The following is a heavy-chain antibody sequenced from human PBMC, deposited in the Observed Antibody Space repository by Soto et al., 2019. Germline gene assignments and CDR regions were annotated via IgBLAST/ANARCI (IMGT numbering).Heavy chain of an antibody. D-gene: IGHD2-15*01. J-gene: IGHJ1*01. CDR3: AKDMGCSGGSCYSGLFQH. CDR2: ISYDGSNK. CDR1: GFTFSSYG. Sequence: QVQLVESGGGVVQPGRSLRLSCAASGFTFSSYGMHWVRQAPGKGLEWVAVISYDGSNKYYADSVKGRFTISRDNSKNTLYLQMNSLRAEATAVYYCAKDMGCSGGSCYSGLFQHWGQGTLVTVSS. V-gene: IGHV3-30*18.